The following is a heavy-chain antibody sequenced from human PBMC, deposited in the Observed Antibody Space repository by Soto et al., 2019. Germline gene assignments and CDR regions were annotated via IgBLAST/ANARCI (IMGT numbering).Heavy chain of an antibody. D-gene: IGHD6-13*01. Sequence: PSETLSLTCAVYGASFNEYYWSWIRQPPGKALEWTGEINHTGSTNYNPSLKSRVTISVGTSKNQFALTLRSVTGADTAVYYCARLRAAGLSQIIAAAGSRYYYYYGMDVWGQGTTVTVSS. V-gene: IGHV4-34*01. CDR1: GASFNEYY. CDR3: ARLRAAGLSQIIAAAGSRYYYYYGMDV. CDR2: INHTGST. J-gene: IGHJ6*02.